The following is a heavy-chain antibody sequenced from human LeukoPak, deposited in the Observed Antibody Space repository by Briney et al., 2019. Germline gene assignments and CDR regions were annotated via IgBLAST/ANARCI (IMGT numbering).Heavy chain of an antibody. CDR1: GYTLTELS. J-gene: IGHJ6*03. Sequence: ASVKVSCKVSGYTLTELSMHWVRQAPGKGLEWMGGFDPEDGETIYAQKFQGRVTMTEDTSTDTAYMELSSLRSEDTAVYYCATLPSLSGSGAPYYMDVWGKGTTVTVSS. D-gene: IGHD1-26*01. V-gene: IGHV1-24*01. CDR2: FDPEDGET. CDR3: ATLPSLSGSGAPYYMDV.